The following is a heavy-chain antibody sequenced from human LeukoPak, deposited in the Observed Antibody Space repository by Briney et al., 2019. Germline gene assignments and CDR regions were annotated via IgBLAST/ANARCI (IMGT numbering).Heavy chain of an antibody. CDR2: IHYTGST. V-gene: IGHV4-39*01. D-gene: IGHD4-23*01. J-gene: IGHJ3*02. CDR1: GGSISSSRYC. Sequence: SETLSLTCTVSGGSISSSRYCWGWIRQPPGKGLEWIGSIHYTGSTYYSPSLKSRVSMSIDTSKNRFSLRLSSVTAADTAIYYCARHRGGFDIGGQGTMVTVSS. CDR3: ARHRGGFDI.